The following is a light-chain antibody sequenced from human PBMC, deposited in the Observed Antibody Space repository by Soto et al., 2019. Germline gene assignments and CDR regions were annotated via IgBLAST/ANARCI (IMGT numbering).Light chain of an antibody. CDR3: QMYISVPLT. V-gene: IGKV1-27*01. CDR2: AAS. J-gene: IGKJ4*01. Sequence: DIQMTQSPSSLSASVGDRVTITCRASRDISNYLAWYQQKPGKVPRLLIYAASTLQSGVPSRFSGGGSGTDFSLTISSLQPKDVSTYYCQMYISVPLTFGGGTKVEIK. CDR1: RDISNY.